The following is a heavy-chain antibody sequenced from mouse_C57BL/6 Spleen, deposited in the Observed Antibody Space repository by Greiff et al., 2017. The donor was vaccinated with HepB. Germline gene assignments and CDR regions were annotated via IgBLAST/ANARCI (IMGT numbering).Heavy chain of an antibody. CDR3: ARWMEGGYYFDY. J-gene: IGHJ2*01. V-gene: IGHV3-8*01. Sequence: VQLQQSGPGLAKPSQTLSLTCSVTGYSITSDYWNWIQKFPGNKLEYMGYISYSGSTYYNPSLKSRISITRDTSKNQYYLQLNSVTTEDTATYYCARWMEGGYYFDYWGQGTTLTVSS. CDR2: ISYSGST. D-gene: IGHD2-3*01. CDR1: GYSITSDY.